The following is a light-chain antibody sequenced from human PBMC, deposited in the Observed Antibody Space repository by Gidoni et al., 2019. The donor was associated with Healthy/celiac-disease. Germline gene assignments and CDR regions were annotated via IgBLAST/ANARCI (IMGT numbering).Light chain of an antibody. CDR1: SRDVGGYNY. V-gene: IGLV2-14*01. Sequence: QSALTQPASVSGSPGQAITISCTGTSRDVGGYNYVSWYQQHPGKAPKLMIYEVSNRPSGVSNRFSGSKSCNTASLTISALQAEDEADYYCSSYTSSSSVVFGGGTKLTVL. CDR3: SSYTSSSSVV. CDR2: EVS. J-gene: IGLJ2*01.